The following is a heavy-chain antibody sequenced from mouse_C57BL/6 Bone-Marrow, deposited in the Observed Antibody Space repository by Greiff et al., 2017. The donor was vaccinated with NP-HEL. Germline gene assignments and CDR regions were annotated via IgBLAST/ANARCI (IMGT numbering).Heavy chain of an antibody. CDR2: ISYDGSN. CDR3: ATYDYDAWFAY. CDR1: GYSITSGYY. D-gene: IGHD2-4*01. Sequence: ESGPGLVKPSQSLSLTCSVTGYSITSGYYWNWIRQFPGNKLEWMGYISYDGSNNYNPSLKNRISITRDTSKNQFFLKLNSVTTEDTATYYCATYDYDAWFAYWGQGTLVTVSA. V-gene: IGHV3-6*01. J-gene: IGHJ3*01.